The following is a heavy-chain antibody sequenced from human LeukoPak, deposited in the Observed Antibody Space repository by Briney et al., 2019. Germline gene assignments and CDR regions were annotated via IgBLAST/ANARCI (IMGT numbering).Heavy chain of an antibody. CDR1: GGSISSGSYY. CDR3: ARDNGRYSNAFDI. D-gene: IGHD4-11*01. CDR2: IYGTGST. V-gene: IGHV4-61*02. Sequence: PSETLSLTCTVSGGSISSGSYYWSWIRQPAGKGLEWIGRIYGTGSTNYNPSLKSRVTISLDTSKNQFSLRLSSVTAADTAVYFCARDNGRYSNAFDIWGQGTMVTVSS. J-gene: IGHJ3*02.